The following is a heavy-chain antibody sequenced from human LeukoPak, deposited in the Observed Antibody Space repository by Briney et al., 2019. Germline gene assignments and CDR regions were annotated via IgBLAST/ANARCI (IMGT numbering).Heavy chain of an antibody. Sequence: SETLSLTCTVSGGSISSGSYYWSWIRQPAGKGLEWIGRIYTSGSTNYNPSLKSRVTISVDTSKNQFSLKLSSVTAADTAVYYCASVIGSSGNVDYWGQGTLVTVSS. CDR3: ASVIGSSGNVDY. V-gene: IGHV4-61*02. CDR2: IYTSGST. J-gene: IGHJ4*02. D-gene: IGHD3-22*01. CDR1: GGSISSGSYY.